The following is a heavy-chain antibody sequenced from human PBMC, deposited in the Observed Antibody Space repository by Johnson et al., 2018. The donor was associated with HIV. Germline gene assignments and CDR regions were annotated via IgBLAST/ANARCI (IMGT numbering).Heavy chain of an antibody. D-gene: IGHD5-12*01. CDR1: RFTFSSYA. CDR2: IWYDGSNK. J-gene: IGHJ3*01. V-gene: IGHV3-33*03. CDR3: AKGRGYDYDALDF. Sequence: QVQLVESGGGVVQPGRSLRLSCAASRFTFSSYAMHWVRQAPGKGLAWVAVIWYDGSNKYYADSVKGRFSISRDKSKDTLYLQMSSLRAEDTAVYYCAKGRGYDYDALDFWGQGTMVTVSS.